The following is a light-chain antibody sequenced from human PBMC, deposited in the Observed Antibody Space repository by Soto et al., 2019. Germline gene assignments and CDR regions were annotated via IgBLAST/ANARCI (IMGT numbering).Light chain of an antibody. CDR3: AAWDDSLVV. Sequence: QSVLTQPPSASGTPGQTVTISCSGSSSNIGSAYIYWYQHLPGTAPTLLIYSNNQRPSGVPDRFSASESGTSASLAISGLRSEDDAYYYCAAWDDSLVVFGGGTKVTGL. J-gene: IGLJ2*01. CDR2: SNN. CDR1: SSNIGSAY. V-gene: IGLV1-47*02.